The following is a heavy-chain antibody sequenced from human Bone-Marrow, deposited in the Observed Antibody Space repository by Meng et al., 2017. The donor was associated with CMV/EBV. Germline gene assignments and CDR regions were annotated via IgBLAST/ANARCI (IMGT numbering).Heavy chain of an antibody. Sequence: CKASGGTFSSYAISWVRQDPGQGLEWMGGIIPIFGTANYAQKFQGRVTITTDESTSTAYMELSSLRSEDTAVYYCARTGRSSSSFDYWGQGTLVTVSS. CDR3: ARTGRSSSSFDY. CDR2: IIPIFGTA. V-gene: IGHV1-69*05. J-gene: IGHJ4*02. D-gene: IGHD6-6*01. CDR1: GGTFSSYA.